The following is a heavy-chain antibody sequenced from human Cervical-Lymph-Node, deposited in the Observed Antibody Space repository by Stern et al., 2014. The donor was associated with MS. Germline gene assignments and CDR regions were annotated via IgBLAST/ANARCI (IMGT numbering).Heavy chain of an antibody. CDR3: AREATRIIVGIDY. D-gene: IGHD2/OR15-2a*01. CDR1: GYAFTGFF. V-gene: IGHV1-2*06. Sequence: QVQLMQSGAKMKKPGASVKVSCKASGYAFTGFFIPWVRQVPGQGLEWMGRLNPNSDDPTYAQNFQDRVTLTRDTSISTAYLELSRLTSADTAVYYCAREATRIIVGIDYWGQGTQVTVSS. J-gene: IGHJ4*02. CDR2: LNPNSDDP.